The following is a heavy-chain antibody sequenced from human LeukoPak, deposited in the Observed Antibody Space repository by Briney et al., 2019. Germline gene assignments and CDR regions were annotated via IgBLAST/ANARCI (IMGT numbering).Heavy chain of an antibody. CDR2: ISATSKYI. D-gene: IGHD6-13*01. CDR3: ARDESSSWIRVLDYYYLDV. Sequence: GGSLRLSCTASGFTFSSYTMNWVRQAPGKGLEWVSSISATSKYIYYAPSVRGRFTISRDNAKNSLYLQMNSLRADDTAVYFCARDESSSWIRVLDYYYLDVWGKGTTVTVSS. CDR1: GFTFSSYT. J-gene: IGHJ6*03. V-gene: IGHV3-21*01.